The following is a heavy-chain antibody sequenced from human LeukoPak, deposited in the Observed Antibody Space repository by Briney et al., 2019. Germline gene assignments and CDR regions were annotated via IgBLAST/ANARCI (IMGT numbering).Heavy chain of an antibody. CDR3: TRDVYTVTPSFDY. J-gene: IGHJ4*02. CDR2: ISSSSSYI. Sequence: PGGSLRLSCAASGFTFNTYSMNWVRQAPGKGLEWVSSISSSSSYIYYADSVKGRFTISRDNAENSLYLQMNSLRAEDTAVYYCTRDVYTVTPSFDYWGQGTLVTVSS. V-gene: IGHV3-21*01. CDR1: GFTFNTYS. D-gene: IGHD4-17*01.